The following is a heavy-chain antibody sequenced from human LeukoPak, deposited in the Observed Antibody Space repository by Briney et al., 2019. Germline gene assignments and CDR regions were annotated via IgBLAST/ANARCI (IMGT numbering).Heavy chain of an antibody. CDR2: INSDGSST. CDR1: EFTFSSYW. V-gene: IGHV3-74*01. J-gene: IGHJ3*02. CDR3: ARDLSGRYAFDI. D-gene: IGHD3-10*01. Sequence: GGSLRLSCAASEFTFSSYWMHWVRQAPGKGLVWVSRINSDGSSTSYADSVKGRFTISRDNAKNSLYLQMNSLRDEDTAVYYCARDLSGRYAFDIWGQGTMVTVSS.